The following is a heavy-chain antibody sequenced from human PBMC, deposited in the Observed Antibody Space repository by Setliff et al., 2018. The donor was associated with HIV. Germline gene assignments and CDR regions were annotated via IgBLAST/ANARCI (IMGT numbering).Heavy chain of an antibody. Sequence: QPGGSLRLSCEASGFTFSTYSMNWVRQAPGKGLEYVSAISSNGGSTYYADSVKGRFTISRDNSRNTLYLQMSSLRVEDTAVYYCVKAVIVVIPAAIFDYWGQGTLVTVSS. V-gene: IGHV3-64D*09. J-gene: IGHJ4*02. D-gene: IGHD2-2*01. CDR3: VKAVIVVIPAAIFDY. CDR2: ISSNGGST. CDR1: GFTFSTYS.